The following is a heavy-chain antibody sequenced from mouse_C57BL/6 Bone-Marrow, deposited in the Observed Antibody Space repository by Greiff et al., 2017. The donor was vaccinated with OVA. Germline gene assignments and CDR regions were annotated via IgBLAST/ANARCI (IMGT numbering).Heavy chain of an antibody. Sequence: EVKLVESGGGLVKPGGSLKLSCAASGFTFSDYGMHWVRQAPEKGLEWVAYISSGSSTIYYADTVKGRFTISRDNAKNTLFLQMTRLRSEDTAMYYCARRSYGSSHWYCDVWGTGTTVTVSS. CDR1: GFTFSDYG. CDR3: ARRSYGSSHWYCDV. D-gene: IGHD1-1*01. J-gene: IGHJ1*03. CDR2: ISSGSSTI. V-gene: IGHV5-17*01.